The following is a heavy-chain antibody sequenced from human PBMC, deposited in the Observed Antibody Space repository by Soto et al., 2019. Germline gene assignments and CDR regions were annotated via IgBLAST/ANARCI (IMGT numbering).Heavy chain of an antibody. CDR2: LNPNSGAT. CDR1: EYTFTDNY. Sequence: ASVKVSCKTSEYTFTDNYIYWIRQAPGQGLEWMGWLNPNSGATDFAQRFQGRVTLTSDTPISTAYMELNRLTSDDTAVSYCARQSCGSTSCFYDYWGPGTLVTV. D-gene: IGHD2-2*01. J-gene: IGHJ4*02. V-gene: IGHV1-2*02. CDR3: ARQSCGSTSCFYDY.